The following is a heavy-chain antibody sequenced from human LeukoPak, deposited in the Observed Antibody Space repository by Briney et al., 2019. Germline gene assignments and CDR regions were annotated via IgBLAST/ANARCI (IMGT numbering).Heavy chain of an antibody. CDR2: IYHSGST. J-gene: IGHJ4*02. CDR1: GGSISSSSYY. D-gene: IGHD6-19*01. Sequence: SETLSLTCTVSGGSISSSSYYWGWNRQPPGKGLEWIGSIYHSGSTYYNPSLKSRVTISVDTSKNQFSLKLSSVTAADTAVYYCARFFVGLVVAGTQGFDYWGQGTLVTVSS. CDR3: ARFFVGLVVAGTQGFDY. V-gene: IGHV4-39*01.